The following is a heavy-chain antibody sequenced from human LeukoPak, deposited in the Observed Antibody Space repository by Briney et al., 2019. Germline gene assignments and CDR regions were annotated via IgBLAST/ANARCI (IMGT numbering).Heavy chain of an antibody. D-gene: IGHD2-21*01. J-gene: IGHJ4*02. Sequence: GGSLRLSCAASGFTFDDYGMSWVRQAPGKELEWVSGINWNGGSTGYADSVKGRFTISRDNAKNSLYLQMNSLRAEDTALYYCARTGGEGYFDYWGQGTLVTVSS. V-gene: IGHV3-20*04. CDR1: GFTFDDYG. CDR2: INWNGGST. CDR3: ARTGGEGYFDY.